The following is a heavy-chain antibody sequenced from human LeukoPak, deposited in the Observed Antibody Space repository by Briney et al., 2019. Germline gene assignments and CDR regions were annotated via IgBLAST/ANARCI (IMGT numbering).Heavy chain of an antibody. Sequence: ASVKVSCKASGYTFTSYYMHWVRQAPGQGLEWMGIINPSGGSTSYAQKFQGRVTMTRDTSTSTVYMELSSLRSEDTAVYYCAAAGEFRYYFDYWDQGTLVTVSS. J-gene: IGHJ4*02. CDR1: GYTFTSYY. CDR3: AAAGEFRYYFDY. CDR2: INPSGGST. V-gene: IGHV1-46*01. D-gene: IGHD3-10*01.